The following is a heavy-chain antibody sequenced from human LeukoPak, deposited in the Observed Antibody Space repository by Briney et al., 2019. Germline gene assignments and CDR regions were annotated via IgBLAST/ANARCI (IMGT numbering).Heavy chain of an antibody. Sequence: KSSETLSLTCTVSGVSISSYYWSWLRQPPGKGGEGVGYIYYSGSTNYNHSLKSRVTISVDTSKNQFSLKLSSVTAADTAVYYCARESEYYDYVWGSYRYSWFDPWGQGTLVTVSS. J-gene: IGHJ5*02. CDR2: IYYSGST. V-gene: IGHV4-59*01. CDR3: ARESEYYDYVWGSYRYSWFDP. CDR1: GVSISSYY. D-gene: IGHD3-16*02.